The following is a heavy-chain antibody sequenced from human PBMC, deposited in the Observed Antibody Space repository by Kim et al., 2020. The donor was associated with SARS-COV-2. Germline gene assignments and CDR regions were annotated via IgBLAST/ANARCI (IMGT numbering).Heavy chain of an antibody. CDR2: ISYSGGT. D-gene: IGHD2-21*02. Sequence: SETLSLTCTVSGGSIRSRSYNWVWIRKPPGTGLGWIGSISYSGGTYHNPSLNSRVTVSGDMSKNQFSLKVNSVTAADTAFYYCAARSTVVTPRASFDYWGQGTLVIVSS. CDR1: GGSIRSRSYN. CDR3: AARSTVVTPRASFDY. J-gene: IGHJ4*02. V-gene: IGHV4-39*01.